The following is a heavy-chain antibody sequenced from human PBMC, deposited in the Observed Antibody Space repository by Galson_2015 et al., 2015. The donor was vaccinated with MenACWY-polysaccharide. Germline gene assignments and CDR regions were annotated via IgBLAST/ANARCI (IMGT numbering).Heavy chain of an antibody. CDR3: ARGASQVGGLASWSFDI. Sequence: SLRLSCAASGFTVSANCMSWVRQAPGRGLEWVSIIYVGGSRHYADSVKGRFTISEDNSENTLYLQMNSLRAEDTAVYYCARGASQVGGLASWSFDIWGPGTMVTVSS. CDR2: IYVGGSR. CDR1: GFTVSANC. V-gene: IGHV3-53*01. J-gene: IGHJ3*02. D-gene: IGHD1-26*01.